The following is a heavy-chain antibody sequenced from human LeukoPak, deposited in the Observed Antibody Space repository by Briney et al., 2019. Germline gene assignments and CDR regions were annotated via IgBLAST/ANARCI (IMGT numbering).Heavy chain of an antibody. V-gene: IGHV3-30-3*01. CDR3: ARDPATVVANY. J-gene: IGHJ4*02. CDR1: GFTFSSYA. Sequence: PGRSPRLSCAASGFTFSSYAMHWVRQAPGKGLEWVAVISYDGSNKYYADSVKGRFTISRDNSKNTLYLQMNSLRAEDTAVYYCARDPATVVANYWGQGTLVTVSS. CDR2: ISYDGSNK. D-gene: IGHD4-23*01.